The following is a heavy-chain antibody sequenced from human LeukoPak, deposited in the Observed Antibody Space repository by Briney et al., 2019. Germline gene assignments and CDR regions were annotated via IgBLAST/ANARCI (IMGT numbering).Heavy chain of an antibody. CDR3: AKDWTYYYDSSGPKGLAFDY. Sequence: GGSLRLSCAASGFTFSSYAMSWVRQAPGKGLEWVSAISGSGGSTYYADSVKGRFTISRDNSKNTLYLQMNSPRAEDTAVYYCAKDWTYYYDSSGPKGLAFDYWGQGTLVTVSS. CDR2: ISGSGGST. V-gene: IGHV3-23*01. J-gene: IGHJ4*02. D-gene: IGHD3-22*01. CDR1: GFTFSSYA.